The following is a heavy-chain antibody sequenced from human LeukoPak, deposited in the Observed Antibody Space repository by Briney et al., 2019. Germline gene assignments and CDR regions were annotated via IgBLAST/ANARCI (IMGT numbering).Heavy chain of an antibody. CDR1: EYNFTNYW. D-gene: IGHD3-10*01. CDR3: AKTMVRGGGALYYFDY. J-gene: IGHJ4*02. Sequence: GESLKISCKGSEYNFTNYWIAWVRQMPGKGLEWMGIIYPGDSDTRYSPSFQGQVTISADKSISTAYLQWSSLKASDTAMYYCAKTMVRGGGALYYFDYWGQGTLVTVSS. CDR2: IYPGDSDT. V-gene: IGHV5-51*01.